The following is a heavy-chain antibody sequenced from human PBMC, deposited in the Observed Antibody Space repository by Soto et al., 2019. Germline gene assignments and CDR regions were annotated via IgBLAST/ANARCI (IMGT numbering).Heavy chain of an antibody. J-gene: IGHJ4*02. V-gene: IGHV6-1*01. D-gene: IGHD3-22*01. Sequence: SQTLSLTCAISRDSVSSNSAASNWIRQSPSSGLDCLRRLYYRSKWYNDYAVSVKSRRTINPDTSKNQFSLQLNSVTPEDKSGYYCARSIYDSSGDYFDYWGQGTLVTVSS. CDR2: LYYRSKWYN. CDR1: RDSVSSNSAA. CDR3: ARSIYDSSGDYFDY.